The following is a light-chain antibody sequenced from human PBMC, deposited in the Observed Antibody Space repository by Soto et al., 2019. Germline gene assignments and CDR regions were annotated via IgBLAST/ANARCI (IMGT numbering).Light chain of an antibody. J-gene: IGKJ1*01. V-gene: IGKV3-15*01. Sequence: EIVMTQSPATLSVSPGERATLSCRASQSVGTYLAWYQQKPGQAPRILIYGASTRAAGISPRFSGGGSGTEFTPTTSSPQSEIFAVYHCQHYNDWPRTFGQGTKVRFK. CDR2: GAS. CDR1: QSVGTY. CDR3: QHYNDWPRT.